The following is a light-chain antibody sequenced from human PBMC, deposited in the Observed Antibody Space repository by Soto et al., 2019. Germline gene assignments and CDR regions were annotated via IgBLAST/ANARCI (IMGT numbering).Light chain of an antibody. CDR3: QQHNSYPRT. J-gene: IGKJ1*01. CDR1: QSISTW. V-gene: IGKV1-5*03. Sequence: DIQMTQSPSTLSASVGDRVTITCRASQSISTWLAWYQQKPGKAPKLLIYTASNLERGVPSRFSGSGSGTEFTLTISSLQPHDFATYYCQQHNSYPRTFGQGTKVEMK. CDR2: TAS.